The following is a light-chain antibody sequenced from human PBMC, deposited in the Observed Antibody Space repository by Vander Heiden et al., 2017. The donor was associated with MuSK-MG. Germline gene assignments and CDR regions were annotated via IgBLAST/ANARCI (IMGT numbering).Light chain of an antibody. Sequence: QSALTPPVPVSGSPGQSISISCTGTSSDVGSYNLVYWYQQHPDKAHKLMIYEGSKRPSGVANRFSGSKSGNTASLTISGHQAEDEADYYCCAYAGSSTLVFGGGTKLTVL. CDR3: CAYAGSSTLV. V-gene: IGLV2-23*01. CDR1: SSDVGSYNL. CDR2: EGS. J-gene: IGLJ3*02.